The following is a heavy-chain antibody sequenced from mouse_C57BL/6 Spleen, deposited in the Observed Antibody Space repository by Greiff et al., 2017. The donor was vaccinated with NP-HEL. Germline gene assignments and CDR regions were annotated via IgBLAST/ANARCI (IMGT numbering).Heavy chain of an antibody. D-gene: IGHD2-1*01. Sequence: VQLQQSGAELARPGASVKLSCKASGYTFTSYGISWVKQRTGQGLEWIGEIYPRSGTTYYNEKFKGKATLTADKSSSTAYMELRSLTSEDSAVYFCARSHLLYGNYGYFDYWGQGTTLTVSS. CDR1: GYTFTSYG. J-gene: IGHJ2*01. V-gene: IGHV1-81*01. CDR2: IYPRSGTT. CDR3: ARSHLLYGNYGYFDY.